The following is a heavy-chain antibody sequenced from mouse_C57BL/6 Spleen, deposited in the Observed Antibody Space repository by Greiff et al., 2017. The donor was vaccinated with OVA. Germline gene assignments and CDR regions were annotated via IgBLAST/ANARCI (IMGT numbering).Heavy chain of an antibody. J-gene: IGHJ3*01. CDR3: ARGDYGSSYVGAY. CDR2: IYPRSGNT. CDR1: GYTFTSYG. Sequence: VKLQQSGAELARPGASVKLSCKASGYTFTSYGISWVKQRTGQGLEWIGEIYPRSGNTYYNEKFKGKATLTADKSSSTAYMELRSLTSEDSAVYFCARGDYGSSYVGAYGGQGTLVTVSA. D-gene: IGHD1-1*01. V-gene: IGHV1-81*01.